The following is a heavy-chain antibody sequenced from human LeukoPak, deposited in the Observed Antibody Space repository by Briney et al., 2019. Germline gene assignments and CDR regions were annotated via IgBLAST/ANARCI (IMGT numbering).Heavy chain of an antibody. D-gene: IGHD6-19*01. V-gene: IGHV3-23*01. J-gene: IGHJ4*02. Sequence: PGGSLRLSCVASGFTFSSCAMSWVRQAPGEGLEWVSAISGSGGSTYYADSVKGRFTISRDNSKNTLYLQMNSLRAEDTAVYYCAKETGYSSGWNYFDYWGQGTLVTVSS. CDR1: GFTFSSCA. CDR2: ISGSGGST. CDR3: AKETGYSSGWNYFDY.